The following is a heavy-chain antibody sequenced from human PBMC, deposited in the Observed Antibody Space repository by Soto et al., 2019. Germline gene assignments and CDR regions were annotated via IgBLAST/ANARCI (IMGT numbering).Heavy chain of an antibody. J-gene: IGHJ6*03. V-gene: IGHV3-7*01. CDR3: ARGRTTGPDYYYYYMDV. D-gene: IGHD1-1*01. CDR2: IKQDGSEK. CDR1: GFTFSSYW. Sequence: PGGSLRLSCAASGFTFSSYWMGWVRQAPGKGLEWVANIKQDGSEKYYVDSVKGRFTISRDNAKNSLYLQMNSLRAEDTAVYYCARGRTTGPDYYYYYMDVWGKGTTVTVSS.